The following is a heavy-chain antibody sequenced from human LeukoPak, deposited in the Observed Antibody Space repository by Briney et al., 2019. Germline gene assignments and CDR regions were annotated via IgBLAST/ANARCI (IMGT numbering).Heavy chain of an antibody. CDR2: ISGSSNTI. D-gene: IGHD2-2*02. CDR3: ARDGVGYCSSTSCYMSDY. CDR1: GFTFSSYS. J-gene: IGHJ4*02. V-gene: IGHV3-48*01. Sequence: GGSLRLSCAASGFTFSSYSMNWVRQAPGKGLEWVSYISGSSNTIYYADSVKGRFTISRDNAKNSLYLQMNSLRAEDTAVYYCARDGVGYCSSTSCYMSDYWGQGTLVTVSS.